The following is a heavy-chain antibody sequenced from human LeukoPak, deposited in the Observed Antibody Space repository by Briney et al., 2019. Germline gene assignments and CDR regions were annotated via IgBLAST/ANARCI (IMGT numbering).Heavy chain of an antibody. CDR2: ISSSGSTI. J-gene: IGHJ4*02. Sequence: VGSLRLSCAASGFTFSDYYMSWIRQAPGNGLEWVSYISSSGSTIYYAESVKGRFTISRDNAKNSLYLQMNSLRAEDTAVYYCARGYRWLQLSIRCPFDYWGQGTLVTVSS. CDR1: GFTFSDYY. D-gene: IGHD5-24*01. CDR3: ARGYRWLQLSIRCPFDY. V-gene: IGHV3-11*01.